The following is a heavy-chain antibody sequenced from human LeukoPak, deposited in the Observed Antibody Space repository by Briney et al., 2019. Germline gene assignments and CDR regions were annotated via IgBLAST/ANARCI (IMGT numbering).Heavy chain of an antibody. CDR3: AKDNRRHYTSGPNPDSLH. CDR1: GFTFSDYY. CDR2: ISSSRSTI. Sequence: GGSLSLSCGASGFTFSDYYMSWIRQAPGKGREWVSYISSSRSTIYYADSVKGRFTISRDNAKNSLYLQMNSLRAEDTAVYYCAKDNRRHYTSGPNPDSLHWGQGALVTVSS. V-gene: IGHV3-11*01. D-gene: IGHD6-19*01. J-gene: IGHJ4*02.